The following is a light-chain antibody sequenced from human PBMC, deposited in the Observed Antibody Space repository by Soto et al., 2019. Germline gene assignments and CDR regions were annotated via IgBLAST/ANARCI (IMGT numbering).Light chain of an antibody. J-gene: IGLJ3*02. Sequence: QSVLTQSSSASASLGSSVKLTCTLSSGHSSDIIAWHQQQPGKAPRYLMKLEGSGSYDKGTGVPDRFSGSRSGADRYLTIANLQAEDEADYYCETWESNTRMFGGGTELTVL. CDR1: SGHSSDI. CDR2: LEGSGSY. CDR3: ETWESNTRM. V-gene: IGLV4-60*03.